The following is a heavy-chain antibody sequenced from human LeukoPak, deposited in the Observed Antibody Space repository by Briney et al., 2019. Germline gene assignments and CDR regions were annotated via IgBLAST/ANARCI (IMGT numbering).Heavy chain of an antibody. CDR1: GDSISSYY. Sequence: SETPSLTCTVSGDSISSYYWSWIRQPAGRGLEWIGRIYASGSTNYNPSLKGRVTMSVDTSRNQLSLKLSSVTAADTAVYYCAKDLQNIVVGGAFDIWGQGTMVTVSS. CDR3: AKDLQNIVVGGAFDI. CDR2: IYASGST. J-gene: IGHJ3*02. V-gene: IGHV4-4*07. D-gene: IGHD3-16*02.